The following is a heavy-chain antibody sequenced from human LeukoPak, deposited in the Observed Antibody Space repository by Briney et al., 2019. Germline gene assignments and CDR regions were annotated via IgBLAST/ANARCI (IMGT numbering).Heavy chain of an antibody. CDR1: GGSISSDY. D-gene: IGHD5-24*01. V-gene: IGHV4-59*08. CDR3: ATTYVERFGGVAFDI. CDR2: ISYSGST. Sequence: SETLSLTCTVSGGSISSDYWSWIRQPPGKGLEWIGWISYSGSTNYNPSLKTRVTISVDTSKNQFSLKLSSVTAADTAVYYCATTYVERFGGVAFDIWGQGTMVTVSS. J-gene: IGHJ3*02.